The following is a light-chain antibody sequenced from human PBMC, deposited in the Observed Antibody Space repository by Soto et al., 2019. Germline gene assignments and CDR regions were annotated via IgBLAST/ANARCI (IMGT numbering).Light chain of an antibody. CDR1: QSISSW. CDR3: QQYNSYLWT. V-gene: IGKV1-5*03. J-gene: IGKJ1*01. Sequence: DIQMTPSPSTLSASVGDRVTITCRASQSISSWLAWYQQKPGKAPKLLIYKASSLESGVPSRFSGSGSGTEFTLTISSLQPDDFATYYCQQYNSYLWTFGHGTKVDIK. CDR2: KAS.